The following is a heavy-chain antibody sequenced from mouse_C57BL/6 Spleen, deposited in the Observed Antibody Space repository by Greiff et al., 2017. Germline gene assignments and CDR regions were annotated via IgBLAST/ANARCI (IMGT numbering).Heavy chain of an antibody. V-gene: IGHV1-39*01. D-gene: IGHD1-1*01. Sequence: EVQLQQSGPELVKPGASVKISCKASGYSFTDYNMNWVKQSNGKSLEWIGVINPNYGTTSYNQKFKGKATVTVDQSSSPAYMQLNSLTSEDSAVYYCERAPTTVVREYFDVWGTGTTVTGSS. CDR2: INPNYGTT. J-gene: IGHJ1*03. CDR1: GYSFTDYN. CDR3: ERAPTTVVREYFDV.